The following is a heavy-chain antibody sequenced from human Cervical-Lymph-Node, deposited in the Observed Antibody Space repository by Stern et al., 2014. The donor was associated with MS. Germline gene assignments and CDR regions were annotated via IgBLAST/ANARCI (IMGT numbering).Heavy chain of an antibody. CDR3: ARDMSDFWSDYGHNWFDP. CDR1: GYTFTKYL. D-gene: IGHD3-3*01. Sequence: QVQLVQSGSELKKPGASVTVSCKASGYTFTKYLIHCVRQAPGQGLEWMGWIKSNTGAPMYARDFAGRFVFSLDTSVTTAYLQISRLKTEDTAVYYCARDMSDFWSDYGHNWFDPWGQGTLVTVSS. J-gene: IGHJ5*02. CDR2: IKSNTGAP. V-gene: IGHV7-4-1*02.